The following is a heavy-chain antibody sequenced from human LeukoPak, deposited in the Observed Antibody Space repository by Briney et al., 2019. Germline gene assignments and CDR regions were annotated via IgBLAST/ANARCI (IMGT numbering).Heavy chain of an antibody. CDR1: GYSISSGYY. V-gene: IGHV4-38-2*02. J-gene: IGHJ5*02. CDR2: IYHSGST. CDR3: ARDLRIAAAGTSSWFDP. D-gene: IGHD6-13*01. Sequence: KSSETLSLTCAVSGYSISSGYYWGWIRQPPGKGLEWIGSIYHSGSTYYNPSLKSRVTISVDTSKNQLSLKLSSVTAADTAVYYCARDLRIAAAGTSSWFDPWGQGTLVTVSS.